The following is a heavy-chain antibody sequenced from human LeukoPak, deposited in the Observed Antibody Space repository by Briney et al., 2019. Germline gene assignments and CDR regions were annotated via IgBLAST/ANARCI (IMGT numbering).Heavy chain of an antibody. D-gene: IGHD2-8*01. CDR2: ISSTGRTM. CDR1: GFTFSNDE. V-gene: IGHV3-48*03. CDR3: ARRLCGVADY. Sequence: GGSLRLSCLVSGFTFSNDEMNWVRQAPGKGLEWVSYISSTGRTMYYADSVRGRFTISRDNAKKSLYLQMKSLRTEDTAVYYCARRLCGVADYWGQGTLVTVSS. J-gene: IGHJ4*02.